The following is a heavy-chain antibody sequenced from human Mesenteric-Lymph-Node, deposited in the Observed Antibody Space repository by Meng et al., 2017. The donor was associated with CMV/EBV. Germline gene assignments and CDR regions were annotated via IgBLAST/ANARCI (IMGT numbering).Heavy chain of an antibody. CDR2: ISSSGSTI. V-gene: IGHV3-48*03. CDR3: ARDNGLLWFGELLGREYDY. D-gene: IGHD3-10*01. J-gene: IGHJ4*02. Sequence: GESLKISCAASGFTFSSYEMNWVRQAPGKGLEWVSYISSSGSTIYYADSVKGRFTISRDNAKNSLYLQMNSLRAEDTAVYYCARDNGLLWFGELLGREYDYWGQGTLVTVSS. CDR1: GFTFSSYE.